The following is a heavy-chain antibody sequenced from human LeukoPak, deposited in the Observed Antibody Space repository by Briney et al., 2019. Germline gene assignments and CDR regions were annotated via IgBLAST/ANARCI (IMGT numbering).Heavy chain of an antibody. J-gene: IGHJ4*02. V-gene: IGHV3-11*04. CDR2: ISNSGTII. CDR3: ARVRWLTMVRGVTLDY. CDR1: GFTFSDYY. D-gene: IGHD3-10*01. Sequence: GGSLRLSCAASGFTFSDYYMNWIRQAPGKGLEWVSYISNSGTIISYADSVKGRFTISRDNTKNSLYLQMNSLRAEDTAVYYCARVRWLTMVRGVTLDYWGQGTLVTVSS.